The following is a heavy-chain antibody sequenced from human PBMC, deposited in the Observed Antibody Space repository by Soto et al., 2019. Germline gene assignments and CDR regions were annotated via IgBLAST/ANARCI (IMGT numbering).Heavy chain of an antibody. CDR1: GGTFDRHT. D-gene: IGHD4-4*01. V-gene: IGHV1-69*06. CDR2: IIPIFSTP. Sequence: SVKVSCKASGGTFDRHTINWVRQAPGQGLDWMGGIIPIFSTPKYAQKFQGRVMLTADKSTSTAYMELSSLRYEDTAVYYCARGGLQAQGVQYNHYAMDVWGQGTTVTVSS. CDR3: ARGGLQAQGVQYNHYAMDV. J-gene: IGHJ6*02.